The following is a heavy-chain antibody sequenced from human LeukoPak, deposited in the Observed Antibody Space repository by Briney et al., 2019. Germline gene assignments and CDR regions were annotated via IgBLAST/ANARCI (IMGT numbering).Heavy chain of an antibody. J-gene: IGHJ5*02. V-gene: IGHV4-59*01. CDR2: IYYSGST. CDR1: GGSISSYY. CDR3: VRSPQLAP. Sequence: SETLSLTCTVSGGSISSYYWSWIRQPPGKGLEWIGYIYYSGSTNYNPSLKSRVTISVDTSKNQFSLKLSSVTAADTAVYYCVRSPQLAPWGQGILVTVSS.